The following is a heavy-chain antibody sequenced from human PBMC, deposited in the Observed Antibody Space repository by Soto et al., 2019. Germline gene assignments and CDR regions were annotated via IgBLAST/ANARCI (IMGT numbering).Heavy chain of an antibody. Sequence: RLFCTAFGFTLRTYGMHWVRQAPGKVLERVAVISYDGNDKYHADSVKRRFTISRDNSKNTLYLQMNSLRAEDTAVYYCAKDSGRGSADYYFDYWGQGTLVTVSS. J-gene: IGHJ4*02. CDR1: GFTLRTYG. D-gene: IGHD3-10*01. V-gene: IGHV3-30*18. CDR2: ISYDGNDK. CDR3: AKDSGRGSADYYFDY.